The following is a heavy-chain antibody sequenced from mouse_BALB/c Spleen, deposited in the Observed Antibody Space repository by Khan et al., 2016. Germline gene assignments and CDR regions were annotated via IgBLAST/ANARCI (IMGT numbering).Heavy chain of an antibody. Sequence: EVQLQESGPGLVKPSQSLSLTCSVTGYSITSGYYWNWIRQFPGNHLEWMGYISYDGSNNYNPSLKNRISIARDTSKNQFFLKLNAVTTEDTATXYCARLRRVYAMDYGGQGTSVTVSS. V-gene: IGHV3-6*02. CDR3: ARLRRVYAMDY. CDR2: ISYDGSN. J-gene: IGHJ4*01. CDR1: GYSITSGYY. D-gene: IGHD2-12*01.